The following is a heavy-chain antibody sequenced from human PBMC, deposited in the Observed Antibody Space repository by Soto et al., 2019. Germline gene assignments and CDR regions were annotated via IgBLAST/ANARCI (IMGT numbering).Heavy chain of an antibody. D-gene: IGHD5-18*01. V-gene: IGHV3-23*01. CDR2: ISGSGGST. J-gene: IGHJ6*02. CDR3: AKDRGYSYGYYYYGMDV. Sequence: GGSLRLSCAASGFTFSSYAMSWVRQAPGKGLEWVSAISGSGGSTYYADSVKGRFTISRDNSKNTLYLQMNSLRAEDTAVYYCAKDRGYSYGYYYYGMDVWGQGTTVTVYS. CDR1: GFTFSSYA.